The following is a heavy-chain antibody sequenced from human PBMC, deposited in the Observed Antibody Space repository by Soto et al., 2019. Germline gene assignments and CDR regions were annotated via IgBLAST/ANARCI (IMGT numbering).Heavy chain of an antibody. CDR2: ISYDGSNK. D-gene: IGHD2-15*01. J-gene: IGHJ4*02. Sequence: QVQLVESGGGVVQPGRSLRLSCADSGFTFSGYGMHWVRQAPGKGLEWVAVISYDGSNKYYADSVKGRFTISRDNSKNTLYLQMNSLRAEDTAVYHCASLGYCSGGSCYPFDYWGQGTLVTVSS. V-gene: IGHV3-30*03. CDR3: ASLGYCSGGSCYPFDY. CDR1: GFTFSGYG.